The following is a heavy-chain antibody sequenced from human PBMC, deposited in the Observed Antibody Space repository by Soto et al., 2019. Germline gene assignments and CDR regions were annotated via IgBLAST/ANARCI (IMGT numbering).Heavy chain of an antibody. D-gene: IGHD1-26*01. CDR2: ISYDGSNK. J-gene: IGHJ3*02. CDR1: GFTFSSYG. CDR3: SGPGATDDAFDI. Sequence: QVQLVESGGGVVQPGRSLRLSCAASGFTFSSYGMHWVRQAPGKGLEWVAVISYDGSNKYYADSVKGRFTISRDNSKNTLYLQMNSLRAEDTAVYYCSGPGATDDAFDIWGQGTMVTVSS. V-gene: IGHV3-30*03.